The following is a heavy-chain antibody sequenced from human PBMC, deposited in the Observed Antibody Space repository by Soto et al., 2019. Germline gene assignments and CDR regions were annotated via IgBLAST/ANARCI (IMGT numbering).Heavy chain of an antibody. CDR3: ARADGFGVGTPFMDY. CDR1: GDSISSGRYH. J-gene: IGHJ4*02. Sequence: QLQLQESGPGLVKPSETLSLICTVSGDSISSGRYHWGWIRQPPGKGLEFIATIHYTGNTHYNPSLGSRVTIFVDTSKSQFSLRLSSVTAADTAVYYCARADGFGVGTPFMDYWGQGTLVTVSS. D-gene: IGHD3-3*01. CDR2: IHYTGNT. V-gene: IGHV4-39*01.